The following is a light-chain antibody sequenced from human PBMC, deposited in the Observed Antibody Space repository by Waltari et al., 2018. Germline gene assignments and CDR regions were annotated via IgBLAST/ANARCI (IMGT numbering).Light chain of an antibody. CDR1: QSVTSH. J-gene: IGKJ3*01. Sequence: EIVLTKSPATLSLSPGERATLSCRASQSVTSHLAWYQQKPDQAPRLLIYDASNRATGIPARFSGSGSGTDFTLTISTLEPEDFAVYYCQQRSNWVFTFGPGTKVDIK. CDR2: DAS. CDR3: QQRSNWVFT. V-gene: IGKV3-11*01.